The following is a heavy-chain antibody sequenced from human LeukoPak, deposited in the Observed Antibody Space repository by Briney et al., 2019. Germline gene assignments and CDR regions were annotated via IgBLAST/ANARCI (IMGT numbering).Heavy chain of an antibody. J-gene: IGHJ4*02. CDR3: VRHYASGQDY. D-gene: IGHD3-10*01. CDR2: IDPREWFT. CDR1: GYPFNSYW. Sequence: GGPLGISFKASGYPFNSYWNSWGRHTPGKGVEWMGRIDPREWFTRYCPSFQGQVTISSDKSINTAYLHWSSLKASDTATYYCVRHYASGQDYWGQGTLVTVSS. V-gene: IGHV5-10-1*04.